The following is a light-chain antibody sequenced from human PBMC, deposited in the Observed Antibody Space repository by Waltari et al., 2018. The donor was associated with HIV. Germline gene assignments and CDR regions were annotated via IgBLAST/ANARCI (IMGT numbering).Light chain of an antibody. CDR1: TSNIGSKF. CDR3: AAWDVSLSGWV. Sequence: SVLTQPPSTSGTPGQKVTISCSGSTSNIGSKFVYWYQQFPGPAPKLLIYRNNERPSGAPDRFSGAKSGISAALAITGLRSEDEADYYCAAWDVSLSGWVFGGGTKLTVL. J-gene: IGLJ3*02. V-gene: IGLV1-47*01. CDR2: RNN.